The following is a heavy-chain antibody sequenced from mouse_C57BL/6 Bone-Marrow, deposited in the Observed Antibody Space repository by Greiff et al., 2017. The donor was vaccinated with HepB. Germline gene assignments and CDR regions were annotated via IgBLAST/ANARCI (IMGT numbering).Heavy chain of an antibody. CDR2: ISGGGGNT. J-gene: IGHJ3*01. V-gene: IGHV5-9*01. CDR1: GFTFSSYT. CDR3: ARHKVTRFAY. Sequence: EVMLVESGGGLVKPGGSLKLSCAASGFTFSSYTMSWVRQTPEKRLEWVATISGGGGNTYYPDSVKGRFTISRDNAKNTLYLQMSSLRSEDTALYYCARHKVTRFAYWGQGTLVTVSA. D-gene: IGHD2-3*01.